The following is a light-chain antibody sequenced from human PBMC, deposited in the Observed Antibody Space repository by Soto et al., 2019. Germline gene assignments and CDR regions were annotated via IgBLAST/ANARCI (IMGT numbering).Light chain of an antibody. CDR1: ESISNW. J-gene: IGKJ1*01. V-gene: IGKV1-5*01. Sequence: IQMSKSPSTLSAYIGDRVTITCRASESISNWLAWLQQKPGNAPKVLIFDASNLGSGVQSRFSGSGSGTEFTLTISSLQPGDFGNYYCQQYNSYSPWTFGQGTKVDI. CDR2: DAS. CDR3: QQYNSYSPWT.